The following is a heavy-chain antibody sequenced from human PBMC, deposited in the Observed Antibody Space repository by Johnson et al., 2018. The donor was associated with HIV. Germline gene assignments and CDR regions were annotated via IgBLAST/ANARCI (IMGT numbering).Heavy chain of an antibody. D-gene: IGHD2-21*01. CDR3: ARVLSWWSGAFDL. CDR2: IWYDGSNK. Sequence: QVQLVESGGGVVQPGRSLRLSCAASGFTFSSYGMHWVRQAPGKGLEWVAVIWYDGSNKDYADSVKGRFTISRDNSKNTLYLQMNSLRAEDTAVYYCARVLSWWSGAFDLWGQGTMVTVSS. CDR1: GFTFSSYG. V-gene: IGHV3-33*01. J-gene: IGHJ3*01.